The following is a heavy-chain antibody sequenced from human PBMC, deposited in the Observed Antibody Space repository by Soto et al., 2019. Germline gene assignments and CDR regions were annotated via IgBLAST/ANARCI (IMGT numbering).Heavy chain of an antibody. Sequence: PGGSLRLSCAASGFTFSSYWMHWVRQGPGKGLVWVSRINPDGSRIDYEDSVKGRFTISRDNARNTLYLQMNSLRAEDTAVYYCAKEPQSGTYYDILTGYYSDLFDYWGQGTLVTVSS. D-gene: IGHD3-9*01. V-gene: IGHV3-74*01. CDR2: INPDGSRI. CDR3: AKEPQSGTYYDILTGYYSDLFDY. J-gene: IGHJ4*02. CDR1: GFTFSSYW.